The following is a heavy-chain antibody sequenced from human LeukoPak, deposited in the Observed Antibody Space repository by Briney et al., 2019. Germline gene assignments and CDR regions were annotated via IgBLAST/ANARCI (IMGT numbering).Heavy chain of an antibody. CDR1: GYTFTGYY. CDR3: AGVHSGYERDGHYFDY. Sequence: ASVKVSCKASGYTFTGYYMHWVRQAPGQGLEWMGWINPNSGGTNYAQKFQGRVTMTRDTSISTAYMELSRLRSDDTAVYYCAGVHSGYERDGHYFDYWGQGTLVTVSS. J-gene: IGHJ4*02. CDR2: INPNSGGT. V-gene: IGHV1-2*02. D-gene: IGHD5-12*01.